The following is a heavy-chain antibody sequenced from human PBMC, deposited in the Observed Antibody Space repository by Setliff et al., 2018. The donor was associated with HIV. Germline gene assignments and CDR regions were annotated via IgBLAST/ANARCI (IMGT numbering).Heavy chain of an antibody. V-gene: IGHV3-74*01. CDR3: AMSSSSSG. Sequence: GGSLRLSCAASGFTFSRYWMHWVRQAPGQGLVWVSGINNDTTTTTYADSVKGRFSISRDNAKNTLYLQMNGLRGEDTAVYYCAMSSSSSGWGQGTQVTVSS. J-gene: IGHJ4*02. CDR2: INNDTTTT. D-gene: IGHD6-6*01. CDR1: GFTFSRYW.